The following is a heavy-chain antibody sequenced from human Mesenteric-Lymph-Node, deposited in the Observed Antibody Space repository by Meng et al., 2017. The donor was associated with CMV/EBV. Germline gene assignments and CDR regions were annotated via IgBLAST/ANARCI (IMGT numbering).Heavy chain of an antibody. D-gene: IGHD5-24*01. Sequence: SVKVSCKASGGTFSSYAISWVQQAPGQGLEWMGGIIPIFGTANYAQKFQGRVTITTDESTSTAYMELSSLRSEDTAVYYCARGVATNYYYYYGMDVWGQGTTVTVSS. CDR1: GGTFSSYA. CDR3: ARGVATNYYYYYGMDV. CDR2: IIPIFGTA. V-gene: IGHV1-69*05. J-gene: IGHJ6*02.